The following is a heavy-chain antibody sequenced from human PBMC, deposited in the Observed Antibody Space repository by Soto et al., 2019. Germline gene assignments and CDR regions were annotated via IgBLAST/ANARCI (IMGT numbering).Heavy chain of an antibody. CDR2: IYYSGST. CDR3: ARTRAVWFDP. D-gene: IGHD6-19*01. J-gene: IGHJ5*02. Sequence: QLQLQESGPGLVKPSETLSLTCTVSGGSISSSSYYWGWIRQPPGKGLEWIGSIYYSGSTYYNPSLXRXVXIXXDTSKNQFSLKLSSVTAADTAVYYCARTRAVWFDPWGQGTLVTVSS. CDR1: GGSISSSSYY. V-gene: IGHV4-39*01.